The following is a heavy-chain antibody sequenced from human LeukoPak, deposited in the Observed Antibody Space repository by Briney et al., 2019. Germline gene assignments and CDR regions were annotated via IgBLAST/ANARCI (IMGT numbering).Heavy chain of an antibody. V-gene: IGHV1-69*13. CDR3: AGPHCSGGTCRYYVAH. J-gene: IGHJ4*02. Sequence: ASVKVSCKASGGSFGSNAISWVRQAPGQGLEWTGGIIPMFGTPNHAQKFQGRLTITADESTSTIYMDLNSLRSEDTAVYYCAGPHCSGGTCRYYVAHWGQGTLVTVSS. CDR2: IIPMFGTP. D-gene: IGHD2-15*01. CDR1: GGSFGSNA.